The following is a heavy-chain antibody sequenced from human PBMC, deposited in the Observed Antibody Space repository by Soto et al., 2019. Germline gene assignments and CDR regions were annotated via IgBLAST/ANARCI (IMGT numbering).Heavy chain of an antibody. CDR2: IYWDDDK. CDR1: GFSLSTSGVG. D-gene: IGHD3-10*01. CDR3: AHSVGDYYGSGSYATFLDC. Sequence: QITLKESGPTLVKPTQTLTLTCTFSGFSLSTSGVGVGWIRQPPGKALEWLALIYWDDDKRYSPSLKSRLTITKDTSKSQVVLTMNTMDPVDTATYYCAHSVGDYYGSGSYATFLDCWGQGTLVTVSS. V-gene: IGHV2-5*02. J-gene: IGHJ4*02.